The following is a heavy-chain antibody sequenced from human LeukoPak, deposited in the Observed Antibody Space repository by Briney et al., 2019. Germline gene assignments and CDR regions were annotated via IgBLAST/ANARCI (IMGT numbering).Heavy chain of an antibody. CDR2: IWYVGSNK. D-gene: IGHD3-9*01. V-gene: IGHV3-33*01. J-gene: IGHJ5*02. Sequence: PGRSLRLSCAASGFTFSSYGMHWVRQAPGKGLEWVAVIWYVGSNKYYADSVKGRFTISRDNSKNTLYLQMNSLRAEDTAVYYCARESVRYFDSRNWFDPWGQGTLVTVSS. CDR3: ARESVRYFDSRNWFDP. CDR1: GFTFSSYG.